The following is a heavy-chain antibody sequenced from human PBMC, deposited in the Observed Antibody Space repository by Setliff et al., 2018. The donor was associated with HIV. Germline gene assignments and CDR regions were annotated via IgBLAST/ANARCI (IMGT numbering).Heavy chain of an antibody. Sequence: KTSETLSLTCSVSGGSLISGGYYWSWIRQHPGKGLEWIGYVYYTGKTYYNPSLESRISMSVDTSKNQFSLKLNAVTAADTAVYYCARRPPLTTGREYYFDFWGQGTLVTVSS. CDR3: ARRPPLTTGREYYFDF. CDR2: VYYTGKT. CDR1: GGSLISGGYY. J-gene: IGHJ4*02. V-gene: IGHV4-31*03. D-gene: IGHD1-1*01.